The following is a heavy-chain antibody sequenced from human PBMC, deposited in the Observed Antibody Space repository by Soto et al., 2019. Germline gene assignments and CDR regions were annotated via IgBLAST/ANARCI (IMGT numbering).Heavy chain of an antibody. CDR1: GGSFSGYY. V-gene: IGHV4-34*01. CDR3: ARGRRTIFGVVIMSHNWFDP. Sequence: SFTCAVYGGSFSGYYWSWIRQSPGKGLEWIGEINHSGSTNYNPSLKSRVTISVDTSKNQFSLKLSSVTAADTAVYYCARGRRTIFGVVIMSHNWFDPWGQGTLVTVSS. D-gene: IGHD3-3*01. J-gene: IGHJ5*02. CDR2: INHSGST.